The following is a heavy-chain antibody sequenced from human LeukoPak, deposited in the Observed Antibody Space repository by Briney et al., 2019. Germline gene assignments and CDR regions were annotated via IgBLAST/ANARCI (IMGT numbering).Heavy chain of an antibody. Sequence: GGSLRLSCAASGFTFSSYEMNWVRQAPGKGLEWVSYISSSGSMINYADSVKGRFTISRDNAKNSLYLQMNSLRAEDTAVYYCATTRYSGSYTGGLFDYWGQGTLVTVSS. V-gene: IGHV3-48*03. D-gene: IGHD1-26*01. CDR1: GFTFSSYE. CDR3: ATTRYSGSYTGGLFDY. CDR2: ISSSGSMI. J-gene: IGHJ4*02.